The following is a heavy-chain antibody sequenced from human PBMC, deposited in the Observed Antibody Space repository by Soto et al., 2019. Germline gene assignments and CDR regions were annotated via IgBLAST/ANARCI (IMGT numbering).Heavy chain of an antibody. J-gene: IGHJ6*02. CDR2: INNAGTT. V-gene: IGHV3-66*01. Sequence: DVQLVESGGTVVQPGGSLKLSCAVSGFDASVNFMTWVRQAPGKGLEWVSSINNAGTTFYADSVKGRFTISRDDSKNTLFLQMNSLRVEDTAMYYCVRENYYYGMDVWGQGTAVTVSS. CDR1: GFDASVNF. CDR3: VRENYYYGMDV.